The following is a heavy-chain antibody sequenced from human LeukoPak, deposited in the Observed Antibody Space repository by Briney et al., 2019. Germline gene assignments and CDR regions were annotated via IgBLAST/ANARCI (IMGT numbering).Heavy chain of an antibody. CDR2: MNPNSGNT. V-gene: IGHV1-8*03. J-gene: IGHJ4*02. CDR1: GYTFTSYD. CDR3: ARAGLFDYYDSSGYYFYYFDY. D-gene: IGHD3-22*01. Sequence: ASVKVSCKASGYTFTSYDINWVRQATGQGLEWMGWMNPNSGNTGYAQKFQGRVTITRNTSISTAYMELSSLRSEDTAVYYCARAGLFDYYDSSGYYFYYFDYWGQGTLVTVSS.